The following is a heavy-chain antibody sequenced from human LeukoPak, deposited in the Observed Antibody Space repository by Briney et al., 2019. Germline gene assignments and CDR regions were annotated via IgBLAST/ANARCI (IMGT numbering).Heavy chain of an antibody. D-gene: IGHD3-22*01. V-gene: IGHV4-4*07. CDR3: ARDRYYDSSGYDY. CDR1: GDSLSTSY. Sequence: SETLSLTCTVSGDSLSTSYWSWVRQPAGKGLEWIGRIYTSGYTNYNPSLRSRVTMSVDTSKNQFSLKLSSVTAADTAVYYCARDRYYDSSGYDYWGQGTLVTVSS. J-gene: IGHJ4*02. CDR2: IYTSGYT.